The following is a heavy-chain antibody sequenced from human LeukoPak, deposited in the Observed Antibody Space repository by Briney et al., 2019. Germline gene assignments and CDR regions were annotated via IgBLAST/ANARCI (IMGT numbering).Heavy chain of an antibody. J-gene: IGHJ4*02. CDR2: ISKSSSTM. CDR3: AKGDYFFDY. V-gene: IGHV3-48*02. CDR1: GFTFSDYT. Sequence: PGGSLRLSCAVSGFTFSDYTMNWGRPAPGKGLGWVSYISKSSSTMYYADSVKGRFTISRDNAKNSLYLQMNSLRDEETAVYYCAKGDYFFDYWGQGTLVTVSS.